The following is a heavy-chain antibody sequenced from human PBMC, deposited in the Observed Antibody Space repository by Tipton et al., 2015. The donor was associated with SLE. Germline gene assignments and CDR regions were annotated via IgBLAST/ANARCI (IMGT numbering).Heavy chain of an antibody. CDR3: ARAREYNSGSYDFDY. CDR2: IYASASGIT. D-gene: IGHD3-10*01. J-gene: IGHJ4*02. Sequence: TLSLTCSVSGDSVRTNYWNWIRQPAGKGLEWIGRIYASASGITNYNPSLWSRVTMSVDTSKNQFSLRLTSMTAADTAMYYCARAREYNSGSYDFDYWGQGSLVTVSS. V-gene: IGHV4-4*07. CDR1: GDSVRTNY.